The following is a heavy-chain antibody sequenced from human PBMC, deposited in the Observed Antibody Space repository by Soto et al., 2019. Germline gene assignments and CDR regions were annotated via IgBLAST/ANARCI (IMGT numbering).Heavy chain of an antibody. D-gene: IGHD3-22*01. CDR3: ARGRPYYYDSSGQSAFDI. J-gene: IGHJ3*02. Sequence: VASVKVSCKASGVTFSSYAISWVRQAPGQGLEWMGGIIPIFGTANYAQKFQGRVTITADESTSTAYMELSSLRSEDTAVYYCARGRPYYYDSSGQSAFDIWGQGTMVTVSS. CDR1: GVTFSSYA. V-gene: IGHV1-69*13. CDR2: IIPIFGTA.